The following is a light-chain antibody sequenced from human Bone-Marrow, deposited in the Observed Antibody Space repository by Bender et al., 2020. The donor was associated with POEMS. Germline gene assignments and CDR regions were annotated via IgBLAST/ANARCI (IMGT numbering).Light chain of an antibody. CDR2: RND. V-gene: IGLV1-47*01. CDR1: GSSIGSNY. CDR3: CSFTTSSTFV. J-gene: IGLJ1*01. Sequence: QSVLTQSPSVSGTPGQSVTISCSGSGSSIGSNYVHWYRQFPGAAPKLLVFRNDQRPSGVPDRFSGSKSGTSASLAIGGLRSEDEADYYCCSFTTSSTFVFGTGTKVTV.